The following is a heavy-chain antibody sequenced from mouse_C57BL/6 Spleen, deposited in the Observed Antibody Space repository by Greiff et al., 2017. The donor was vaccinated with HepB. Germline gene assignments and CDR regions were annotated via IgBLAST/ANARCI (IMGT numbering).Heavy chain of an antibody. J-gene: IGHJ3*01. V-gene: IGHV1-82*01. CDR2: IYPGDGDT. CDR3: ARPVVATGRFAY. D-gene: IGHD1-1*01. Sequence: VKLMESGPELVKPGASVKISCKASGYAFSSSWMNWVKQRPGKGLEWIGRIYPGDGDTNYNGKFKGKATLTADKSSSTAYMQLSSLTSEDSAVYFCARPVVATGRFAYWGQGTLVTVSA. CDR1: GYAFSSSW.